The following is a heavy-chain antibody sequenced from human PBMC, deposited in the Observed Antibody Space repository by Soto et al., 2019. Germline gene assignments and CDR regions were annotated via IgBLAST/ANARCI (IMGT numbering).Heavy chain of an antibody. D-gene: IGHD2-8*01. J-gene: IGHJ6*02. CDR3: AKVLSPDIVLMVYAVTSRYYYYGMDV. CDR1: GFTFSSYA. V-gene: IGHV3-23*01. CDR2: ISGSGGST. Sequence: QAGGSLRLSCAASGFTFSSYAMHWVRQAPGKGLEWVSAISGSGGSTYYADSVKGRFTISRDNSKNTLYLQMNSLRAEDTAVYYCAKVLSPDIVLMVYAVTSRYYYYGMDVWGQGNTVTVYS.